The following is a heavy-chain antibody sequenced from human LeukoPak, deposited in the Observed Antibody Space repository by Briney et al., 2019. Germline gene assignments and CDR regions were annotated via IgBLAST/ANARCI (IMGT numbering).Heavy chain of an antibody. CDR3: AKGNFDWVVGAFDT. J-gene: IGHJ3*02. Sequence: GGSLRLSCAASGFTFSNYAMQWVRQAPGKGLEWVAVISIDGSHRYHADSVKGRFTISRDNSKNTLYLQMNSPRAEDTAVYYCAKGNFDWVVGAFDTWGQGTMVTVSS. CDR1: GFTFSNYA. D-gene: IGHD3-9*01. CDR2: ISIDGSHR. V-gene: IGHV3-30*18.